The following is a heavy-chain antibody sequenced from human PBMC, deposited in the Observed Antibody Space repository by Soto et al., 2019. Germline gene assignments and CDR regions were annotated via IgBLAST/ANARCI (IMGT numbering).Heavy chain of an antibody. CDR3: AKDKHIVVGTATYGMDV. CDR2: ISYDGGNK. J-gene: IGHJ6*02. Sequence: GGSLRLSCAASGFTFSSYDMHWVRQAPGKGLERVALISYDGGNKYYADSVKGRFTISRDNSKITLYLQMNSLRAEDTAVYYCAKDKHIVVGTATYGMDVWGQGTTVTVSS. V-gene: IGHV3-30*18. D-gene: IGHD2-21*02. CDR1: GFTFSSYD.